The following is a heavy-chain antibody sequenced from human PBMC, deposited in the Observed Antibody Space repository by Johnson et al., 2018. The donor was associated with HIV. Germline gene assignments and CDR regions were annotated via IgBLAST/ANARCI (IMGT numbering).Heavy chain of an antibody. Sequence: VQLVESGGGLVQPGGSLRLSCAASGFTRSSDWMSWVRQAPVKGLEWVANIKQDGSEKYYVDSVKGRFTISRDNDKNSLYLQMNSLRAEDTAVYYCARQGGWLGTFDIWGQGTMVTVSS. CDR1: GFTRSSDW. CDR2: IKQDGSEK. J-gene: IGHJ3*02. D-gene: IGHD5-12*01. CDR3: ARQGGWLGTFDI. V-gene: IGHV3-7*01.